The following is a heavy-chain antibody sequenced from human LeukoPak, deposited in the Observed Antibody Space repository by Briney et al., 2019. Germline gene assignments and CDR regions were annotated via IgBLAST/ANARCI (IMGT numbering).Heavy chain of an antibody. V-gene: IGHV3-48*01. J-gene: IGHJ4*02. CDR1: GFTFSSYS. Sequence: GGSLRLSCAASGFTFSSYSMNWVRQAPGKGLEWVSYISSSSSTIYYADSVKGRFTISRDNAKNSLYLQMNSLRAEDTAVYYCATAVVTYEYDSSGYYPYYLDYWGQGTLVTVSS. CDR2: ISSSSSTI. D-gene: IGHD3-22*01. CDR3: ATAVVTYEYDSSGYYPYYLDY.